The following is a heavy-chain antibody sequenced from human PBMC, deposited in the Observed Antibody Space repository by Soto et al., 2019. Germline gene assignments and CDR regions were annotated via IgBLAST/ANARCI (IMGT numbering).Heavy chain of an antibody. CDR1: GVTFSSYA. Sequence: PGGSVGLSCAASGVTFSSYAMSWVRQGPGKGLERVSTINTSGGSTLYADSVKGRFTISRDNSKNTVSLHMNSLRAEDTALYYFSRDTLTTAFYTWAQLRRSTDP. D-gene: IGHD3-16*01. V-gene: IGHV3-23*01. CDR2: INTSGGST. J-gene: IGHJ5*02. CDR3: SRDTLTTAFYTWAQLRRSTDP.